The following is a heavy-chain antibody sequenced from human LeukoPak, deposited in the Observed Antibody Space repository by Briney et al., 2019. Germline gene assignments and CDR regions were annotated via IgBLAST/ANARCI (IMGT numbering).Heavy chain of an antibody. CDR3: AKSGYSSSWTGFDY. CDR1: GFAFRSFD. D-gene: IGHD6-13*01. CDR2: LSGSGDTT. J-gene: IGHJ4*02. Sequence: GGSLRLSCAASGFAFRSFDMSWVRQAPGKGLEWVSSLSGSGDTTYYADSVKGRFTISRDNSNNTLYLQMNSLRAEDTALYYCAKSGYSSSWTGFDYWGQGTLVTVSS. V-gene: IGHV3-23*01.